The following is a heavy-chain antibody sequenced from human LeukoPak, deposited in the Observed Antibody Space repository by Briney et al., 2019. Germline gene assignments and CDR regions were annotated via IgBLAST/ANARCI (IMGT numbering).Heavy chain of an antibody. CDR3: ARPKAVADFYYYYYGMGV. V-gene: IGHV7-4-1*02. Sequence: ASVKVSCKASGYTFTRYAMNWVRQAPGQGLEWIGWINTNTGNPTYAQGFTGRFVFSLDTSVSTAYLQISSLKAEDTAVNYCARPKAVADFYYYYYGMGVWGQGTTVTVSS. D-gene: IGHD6-19*01. CDR2: INTNTGNP. J-gene: IGHJ6*02. CDR1: GYTFTRYA.